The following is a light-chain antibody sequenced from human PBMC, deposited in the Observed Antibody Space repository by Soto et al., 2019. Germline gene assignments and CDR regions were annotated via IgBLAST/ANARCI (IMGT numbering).Light chain of an antibody. CDR2: DAS. Sequence: DIQMTQSPSTLSASVGDRVTITCRASQSINTELAWYQQKPGKAPELLIYDASHLESGVPSRFSGSGAGTEFTLTISSLQPDDFATYYCEQHDSYPFTFGQGTKVDIK. CDR3: EQHDSYPFT. J-gene: IGKJ2*01. CDR1: QSINTE. V-gene: IGKV1-5*01.